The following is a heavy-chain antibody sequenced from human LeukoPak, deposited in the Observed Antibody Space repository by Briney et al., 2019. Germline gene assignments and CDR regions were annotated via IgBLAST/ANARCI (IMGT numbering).Heavy chain of an antibody. V-gene: IGHV3-23*01. CDR1: GFTFSSYA. CDR2: ISGSGGST. Sequence: TGGSLRLSCAASGFTFSSYAMSWVRQAPGKRLEWVSAISGSGGSTYYADSVKGRFTISRDNSKNTLYLQMNSLRAEDTAVYYCAKVYHCSSTSCYNANWFDPWGQGTLVTVSS. D-gene: IGHD2-2*02. J-gene: IGHJ5*02. CDR3: AKVYHCSSTSCYNANWFDP.